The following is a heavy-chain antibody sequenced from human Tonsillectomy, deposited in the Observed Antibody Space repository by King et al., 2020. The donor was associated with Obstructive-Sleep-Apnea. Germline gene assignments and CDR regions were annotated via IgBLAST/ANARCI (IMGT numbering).Heavy chain of an antibody. CDR1: GYSFTSYW. V-gene: IGHV5-10-1*03. Sequence: QLVQSGAEVKKPGESLRISCKGSGYSFTSYWISWVRQMPGKGLEWMGRIDPSDSYTNYSPSFQGHVTISADKSISTAYLQWSSLKASDTAMYYCARFPSRPEGDYYYYGMDVWGQGTTVTVSS. J-gene: IGHJ6*02. CDR2: IDPSDSYT. CDR3: ARFPSRPEGDYYYYGMDV.